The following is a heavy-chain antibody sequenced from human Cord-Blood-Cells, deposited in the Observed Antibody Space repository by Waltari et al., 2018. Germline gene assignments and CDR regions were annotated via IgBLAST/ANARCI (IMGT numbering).Heavy chain of an antibody. Sequence: QLQLQESGPGLVKPSETLSLTCNVSGGSISSSSYYWGWIRQPPGKGLEWIGSIYYSGSTYYTPSLKSRVTISVDTSKNQFSLKLSSVTAADTAVYYCASRWAYDFWSGYYFDYWGQGTLVTVSS. CDR3: ASRWAYDFWSGYYFDY. CDR2: IYYSGST. D-gene: IGHD3-3*01. J-gene: IGHJ4*02. CDR1: GGSISSSSYY. V-gene: IGHV4-39*01.